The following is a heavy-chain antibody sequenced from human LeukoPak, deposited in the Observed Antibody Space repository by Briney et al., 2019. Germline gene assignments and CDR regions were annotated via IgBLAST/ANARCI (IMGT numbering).Heavy chain of an antibody. Sequence: TASETLSLTCTVSGGSISSYYWSWIRQPPGKGLEWLGYIYNSGSTYYNPSLKSRVTISVDTSKNQFSLRLTSMTAADAAVYYCVRDRELTYWGQGTLVTVSS. CDR1: GGSISSYY. D-gene: IGHD5-24*01. J-gene: IGHJ4*02. V-gene: IGHV4-59*01. CDR2: IYNSGST. CDR3: VRDRELTY.